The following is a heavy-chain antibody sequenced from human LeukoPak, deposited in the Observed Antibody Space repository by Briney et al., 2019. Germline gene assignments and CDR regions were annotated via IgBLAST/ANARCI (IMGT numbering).Heavy chain of an antibody. CDR3: ARENYYDSSGYYRNYYYDGMDV. Sequence: GGSLRLSCAASGFTFSSYTMSWVRQAPGKGLEWVANIKEDGSEKYYLDSMKGRFIISRDNAKNSLYLQMNSLRAEDTALYYCARENYYDSSGYYRNYYYDGMDVWGQGTTVTVSS. CDR2: IKEDGSEK. D-gene: IGHD3-22*01. CDR1: GFTFSSYT. J-gene: IGHJ6*02. V-gene: IGHV3-7*03.